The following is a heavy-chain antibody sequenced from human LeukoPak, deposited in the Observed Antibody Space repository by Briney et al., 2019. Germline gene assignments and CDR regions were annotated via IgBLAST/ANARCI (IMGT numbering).Heavy chain of an antibody. J-gene: IGHJ4*02. CDR2: IYTGGST. CDR1: GGSISSYY. V-gene: IGHV4-4*07. Sequence: SETLSLTCTVSGGSISSYYWSWIRQPAGKGLEWIGRIYTGGSTNYNPSLKSRVTMSVDTSKNQFSLKLSSVTAADTAVYYCARDFIGLGQTHGLASREYYFDYWGQGTLVTVSS. D-gene: IGHD6-19*01. CDR3: ARDFIGLGQTHGLASREYYFDY.